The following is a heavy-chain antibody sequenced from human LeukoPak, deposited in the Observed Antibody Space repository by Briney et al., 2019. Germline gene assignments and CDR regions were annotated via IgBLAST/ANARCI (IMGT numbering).Heavy chain of an antibody. CDR1: GFTFSSYS. CDR3: ARDSSGWYSPLGYFDY. Sequence: GGSLRLSCAASGFTFSSYSMNWVRQAPGKGLEWVAVISYDGSNKYYADSVKGRFTISRDNSKNTLYLQMNSLRAEDTAVYYCARDSSGWYSPLGYFDYWGQGTLVTVSS. D-gene: IGHD6-19*01. CDR2: ISYDGSNK. J-gene: IGHJ4*02. V-gene: IGHV3-30*03.